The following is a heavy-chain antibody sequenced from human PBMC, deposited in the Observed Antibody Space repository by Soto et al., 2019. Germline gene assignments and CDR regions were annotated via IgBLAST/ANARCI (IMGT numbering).Heavy chain of an antibody. J-gene: IGHJ6*02. CDR3: TKRRNVLRFLEWSSGMEV. CDR2: ISDDGSNK. CDR1: GFTFSNYG. D-gene: IGHD3-3*01. V-gene: IGHV3-30*18. Sequence: PXVSLRLSCVASGFTFSNYGMHWVRQAPGKGLEWVAFISDDGSNKYYADSMRGRFTMSRDNSKRTLYLQMSSLRVEDTAVYYCTKRRNVLRFLEWSSGMEVWGQGTTVTVSS.